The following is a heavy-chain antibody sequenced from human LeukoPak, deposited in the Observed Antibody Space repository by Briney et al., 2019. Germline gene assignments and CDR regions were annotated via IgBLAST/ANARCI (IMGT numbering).Heavy chain of an antibody. J-gene: IGHJ4*02. Sequence: ASVKVSCKASGYTFTSYGINWVRQAPGQGLEWMGWISAYNGNTNYAQKLQGRVTMTTDTSTSTAYMELRSLRSDDTAVYYCARVLGSRHYYESTGYLDYWGQGTLVTVSS. CDR3: ARVLGSRHYYESTGYLDY. CDR2: ISAYNGNT. V-gene: IGHV1-18*01. D-gene: IGHD3-22*01. CDR1: GYTFTSYG.